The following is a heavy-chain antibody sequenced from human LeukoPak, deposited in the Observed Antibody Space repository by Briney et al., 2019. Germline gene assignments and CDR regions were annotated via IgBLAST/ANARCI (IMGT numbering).Heavy chain of an antibody. Sequence: GGSLRLSCAASGFTFSGSAMHWVRQASGKGLEWVGRIRSKANNYATAYAASVKGRFTISRDDSKNTAYLQMNSLKTEDTAVYYCTRPGAGSYVDYWGQGTLVTVSS. D-gene: IGHD1-26*01. V-gene: IGHV3-73*01. CDR2: IRSKANNYAT. CDR3: TRPGAGSYVDY. CDR1: GFTFSGSA. J-gene: IGHJ4*02.